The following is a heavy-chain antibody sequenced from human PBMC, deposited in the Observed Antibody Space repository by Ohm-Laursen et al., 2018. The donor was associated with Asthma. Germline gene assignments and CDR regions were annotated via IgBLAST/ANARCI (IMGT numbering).Heavy chain of an antibody. V-gene: IGHV3-74*01. J-gene: IGHJ4*02. D-gene: IGHD3-22*01. Sequence: SLRLSCTASGFTSGITFSDYWFHWLRQAPGKGLVWVSRINHYGSGTDYADSVKGRFTISRDNAKNTLYLQMNSLRVEDTAVYYCAKDRPESSGYYGIFDYWGQGALVTVSS. CDR3: AKDRPESSGYYGIFDY. CDR2: INHYGSGT. CDR1: GFTSGITFSDYW.